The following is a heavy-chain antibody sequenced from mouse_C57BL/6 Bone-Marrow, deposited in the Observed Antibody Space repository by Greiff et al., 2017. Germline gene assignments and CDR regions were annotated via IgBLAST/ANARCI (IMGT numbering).Heavy chain of an antibody. Sequence: EVQLVESGGGLVKPGGSLKLSCAASGFTFSDYGMHWVRQAPEKGLEWVAYISSGSSTIYYADTVQGRFTISRDNAKNTLFLQMTSLRSEDTAMYYCARRNYGSSPHWYFDVWGTGTTVTVSS. J-gene: IGHJ1*03. CDR2: ISSGSSTI. CDR1: GFTFSDYG. CDR3: ARRNYGSSPHWYFDV. D-gene: IGHD1-1*01. V-gene: IGHV5-17*01.